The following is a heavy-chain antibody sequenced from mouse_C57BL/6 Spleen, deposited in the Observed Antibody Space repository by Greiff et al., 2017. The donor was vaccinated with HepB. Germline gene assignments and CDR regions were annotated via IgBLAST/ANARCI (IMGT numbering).Heavy chain of an antibody. J-gene: IGHJ1*03. D-gene: IGHD1-1*01. CDR3: AREGSTTPFITTV. V-gene: IGHV1-59*01. CDR2: IDPSDSYT. CDR1: GYTFTSYW. Sequence: VQLQQPGAELVRPGTSVKLSCKASGYTFTSYWMHWVKQRPGQGLEWIGVIDPSDSYTNYNQKFKGKATLTVDTSSSTAYMQLSSLTSEDSAVYYGAREGSTTPFITTVWGTGTTVTVSS.